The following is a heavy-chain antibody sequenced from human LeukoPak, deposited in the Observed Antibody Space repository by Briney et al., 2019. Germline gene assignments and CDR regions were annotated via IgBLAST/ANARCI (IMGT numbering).Heavy chain of an antibody. CDR2: IYPGDSYT. V-gene: IGHV5-51*01. CDR3: AREKMSTTGVDY. CDR1: GYSFTSYW. D-gene: IGHD5-24*01. J-gene: IGHJ4*02. Sequence: GESLKISCKASGYSFTSYWIGWVRQMPGKGLEWMGIIYPGDSYTTYSPSFQGQVTISADKSMNTAYLQWSSLKASDTDMYYCAREKMSTTGVDYWGQGTLVTVSS.